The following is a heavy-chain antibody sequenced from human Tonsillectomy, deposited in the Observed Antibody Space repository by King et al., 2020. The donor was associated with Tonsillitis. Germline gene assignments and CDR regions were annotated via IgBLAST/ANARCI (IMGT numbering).Heavy chain of an antibody. V-gene: IGHV4-59*01. CDR2: IYYTGTT. Sequence: VQLQESGPXLVKPSETLSXSCTVSGGSMTXYYWSWIRQSPGKGLEWIGYIYYTGTTNYNPSFKSRVTVSVDTSKNQFSLNLTSATAADTAVCYCARGYGYLVPYHFYGLDVWSQGTTVTVSS. CDR3: ARGYGYLVPYHFYGLDV. CDR1: GGSMTXYY. D-gene: IGHD2-15*01. J-gene: IGHJ6*02.